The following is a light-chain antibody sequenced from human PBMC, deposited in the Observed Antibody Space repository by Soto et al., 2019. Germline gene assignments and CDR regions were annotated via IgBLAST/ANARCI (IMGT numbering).Light chain of an antibody. CDR1: QSVSSN. CDR3: QQYNNWRCT. Sequence: EIVMKQSPATLSVSPGERATLSCRASQSVSSNLAWYQQKPGQAPRLLIYGASTRATGIPARFSGSGSGTEFTLTISSLQSEDFAVYYCQQYNNWRCTFGQGTKVEIK. J-gene: IGKJ1*01. CDR2: GAS. V-gene: IGKV3-15*01.